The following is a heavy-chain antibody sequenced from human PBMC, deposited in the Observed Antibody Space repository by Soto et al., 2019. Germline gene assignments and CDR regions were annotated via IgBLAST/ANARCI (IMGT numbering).Heavy chain of an antibody. CDR2: IYYSGST. D-gene: IGHD3-9*01. Sequence: SETLSLTCTVSGGSISSYYWSWIRRPPGKGLEWIGYIYYSGSTNYNPSLKSRVTISVDTSKNQFSLKLSSVTAADTAVYYCARRSIFTGYHDYWGQGTLVTVSS. CDR3: ARRSIFTGYHDY. CDR1: GGSISSYY. V-gene: IGHV4-59*01. J-gene: IGHJ4*02.